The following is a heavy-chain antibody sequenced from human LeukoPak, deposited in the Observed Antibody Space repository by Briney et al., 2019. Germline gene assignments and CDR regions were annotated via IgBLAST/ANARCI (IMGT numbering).Heavy chain of an antibody. Sequence: GGSLRLSCAVSGFTFSDYWMSWVRQAPGKGLEWVANIKQDGSEKHYVDSVKGRFTISRDNAKNSLYLQMNSLRAEDTAVYYCARHTTFDPWGQGAPVTVSS. CDR2: IKQDGSEK. V-gene: IGHV3-7*01. CDR1: GFTFSDYW. J-gene: IGHJ5*02. D-gene: IGHD1-14*01. CDR3: ARHTTFDP.